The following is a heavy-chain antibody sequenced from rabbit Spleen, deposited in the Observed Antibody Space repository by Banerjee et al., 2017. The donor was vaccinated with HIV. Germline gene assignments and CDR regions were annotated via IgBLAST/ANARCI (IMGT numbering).Heavy chain of an antibody. CDR2: IYTGNGKT. J-gene: IGHJ4*01. V-gene: IGHV1S40*01. CDR3: ARDAGSGPYIDVYFNL. Sequence: QSLEESGGDLVKPEGSLTLTCTASGFSFSSSYYMCWVRQAPGKGLEWIACIYTGNGKTYYASWAKGRFTISKTSSTTVTLQMTSLTVADTATYFCARDAGSGPYIDVYFNLWGPGTLVTVS. D-gene: IGHD8-1*01. CDR1: GFSFSSSYY.